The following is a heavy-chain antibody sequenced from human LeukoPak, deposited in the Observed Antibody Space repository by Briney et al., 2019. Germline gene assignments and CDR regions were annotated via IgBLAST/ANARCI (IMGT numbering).Heavy chain of an antibody. Sequence: PWGSLRLSCAASGFNFSSYEMNWVRQAPGKGLEWVSYISTSGTIIYYADSVKGRFTISRDNAKNSLYLQMNSLRAEDTAVYYCARDSGHVDTAMAHDYWGQGTLVTVSS. CDR1: GFNFSSYE. CDR3: ARDSGHVDTAMAHDY. V-gene: IGHV3-48*03. D-gene: IGHD5-18*01. J-gene: IGHJ4*02. CDR2: ISTSGTII.